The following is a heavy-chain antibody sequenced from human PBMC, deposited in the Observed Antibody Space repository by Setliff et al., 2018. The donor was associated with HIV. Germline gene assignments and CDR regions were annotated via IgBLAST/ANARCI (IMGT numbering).Heavy chain of an antibody. Sequence: PSETLSLTCAVSGGSIRAGDWWSWVRQSPGKGLEWVSHISSGSSTVFFADSVKGRFTISRDNTKNTLYLQMNGLRGEDTAVYYCVMFGISSGWGQGTQVTVSS. D-gene: IGHD6-6*01. CDR1: GGSIRAGD. J-gene: IGHJ4*02. CDR2: ISSGSSTV. CDR3: VMFGISSG. V-gene: IGHV3-48*04.